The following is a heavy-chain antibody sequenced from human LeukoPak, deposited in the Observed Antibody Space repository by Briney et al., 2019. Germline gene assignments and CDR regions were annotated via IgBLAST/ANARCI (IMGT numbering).Heavy chain of an antibody. CDR2: IYYSGST. J-gene: IGHJ3*02. Sequence: NPSETLSLTCTVSGGSISSYYWSWIRQPPGKGLEWIGYIYYSGSTNYNPSLKSRVTISVDTSKNQFSLKLSSVTAADTAVYYCARYYYDSSGSDAFDIWGQGTMVTVSS. CDR1: GGSISSYY. V-gene: IGHV4-59*08. D-gene: IGHD3-22*01. CDR3: ARYYYDSSGSDAFDI.